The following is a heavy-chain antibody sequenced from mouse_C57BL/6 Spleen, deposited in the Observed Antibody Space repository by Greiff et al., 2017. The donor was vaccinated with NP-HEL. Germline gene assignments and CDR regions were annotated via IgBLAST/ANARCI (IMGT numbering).Heavy chain of an antibody. CDR2: IRLKSDNYAT. CDR3: TGGGGYYIGYFDV. J-gene: IGHJ1*03. Sequence: EVKLVESGGGLVQPGGSMKLSCVASGFTFSNYWMNWVRQSPEKGLEWVAQIRLKSDNYATHYAESVKGRFTISRDDSKSSVYLQMNNLRAEDTGIYYCTGGGGYYIGYFDVWGTGTTVTVSS. CDR1: GFTFSNYW. D-gene: IGHD2-3*01. V-gene: IGHV6-3*01.